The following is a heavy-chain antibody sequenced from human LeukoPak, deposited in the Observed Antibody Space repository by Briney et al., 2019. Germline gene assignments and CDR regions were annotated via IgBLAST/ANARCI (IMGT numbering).Heavy chain of an antibody. J-gene: IGHJ4*02. V-gene: IGHV3-73*01. CDR2: IRNKANNYAT. CDR1: GFTFSGSS. CDR3: ATQQAGTPAY. D-gene: IGHD3-10*01. Sequence: GGSLRLSCAASGFTFSGSSIHWVRQASGKGLEGVGRIRNKANNYATAYAASVKGRFTISRDNAKNMLYLQANSMRAEDTAVYYCATQQAGTPAYWGQGTLVTVSS.